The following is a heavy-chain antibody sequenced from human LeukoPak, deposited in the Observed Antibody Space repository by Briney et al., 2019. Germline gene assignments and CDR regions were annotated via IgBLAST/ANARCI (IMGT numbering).Heavy chain of an antibody. D-gene: IGHD4-23*01. CDR3: ARGVTRYNWFDP. V-gene: IGHV5-51*01. Sequence: GESRQFSCQAFGYRFSANWIGWVRQMPGKGLEWMGIIYPADSDTYYSPSFQGQVTISADKSIRTTYLQWSSLKASDSAMYYCARGVTRYNWFDPWGQGNLGTVSS. CDR1: GYRFSANW. CDR2: IYPADSDT. J-gene: IGHJ5*01.